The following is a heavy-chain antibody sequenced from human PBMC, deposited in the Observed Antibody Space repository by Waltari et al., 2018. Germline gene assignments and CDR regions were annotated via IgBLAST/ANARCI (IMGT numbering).Heavy chain of an antibody. CDR2: INTDGSIT. D-gene: IGHD6-19*01. CDR3: VRESGWTNY. V-gene: IGHV3-74*01. CDR1: GFTFSTYW. Sequence: EVQLVESGGGLVQSGGSLRLSCAASGFTFSTYWMQWVRQAPGKGLVWVSRINTDGSITDYADSVKGRFTISRDNAKNTLSLQMNSLGAEDTAVYYCVRESGWTNYWGQGTLVTVSS. J-gene: IGHJ4*02.